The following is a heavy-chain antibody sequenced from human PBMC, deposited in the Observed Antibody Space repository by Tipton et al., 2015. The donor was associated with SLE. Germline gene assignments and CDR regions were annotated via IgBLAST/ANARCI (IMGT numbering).Heavy chain of an antibody. Sequence: TLSLTCTVSGYSMSTGYYWGWIRQPPGKGLEWIGSVFHSGSTNYNPSLKSRLTISVDTSKNQFSLQLSSVTAADTAVYFCARDTGVDIDYWGQGTLVTVSS. CDR2: VFHSGST. CDR3: ARDTGVDIDY. D-gene: IGHD7-27*01. V-gene: IGHV4-38-2*02. CDR1: GYSMSTGYY. J-gene: IGHJ4*02.